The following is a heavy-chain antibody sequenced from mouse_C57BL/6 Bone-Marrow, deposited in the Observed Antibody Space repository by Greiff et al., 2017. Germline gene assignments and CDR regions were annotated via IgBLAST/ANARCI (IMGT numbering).Heavy chain of an antibody. J-gene: IGHJ4*01. CDR3: ASYGYGVYAMDY. V-gene: IGHV5-2*03. Sequence: EVMLVESGGGLVQPGESLKLSCESNEYAFPSHDMSWVRKTPEQRLELVAAINSDGGSTYYPDTMESRFIISRDNTKKTLYLQVSSLRSEDTAVDYCASYGYGVYAMDYWGQGTSVTVSS. CDR1: EYAFPSHD. CDR2: INSDGGST. D-gene: IGHD2-2*01.